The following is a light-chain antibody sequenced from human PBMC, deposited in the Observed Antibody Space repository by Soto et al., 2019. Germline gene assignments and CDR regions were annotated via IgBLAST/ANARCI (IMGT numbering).Light chain of an antibody. J-gene: IGKJ4*01. Sequence: EIVMTQSPATLSVSPGERATLSCRASQTVSSNLAWYQQKPGQAPRLLIYDASTRATGIPVRFRGSGSGTEFTLTISSLQSEDSAVYYCHQYNNWLALNFGGGTKVAIK. CDR3: HQYNNWLALN. CDR1: QTVSSN. V-gene: IGKV3-15*01. CDR2: DAS.